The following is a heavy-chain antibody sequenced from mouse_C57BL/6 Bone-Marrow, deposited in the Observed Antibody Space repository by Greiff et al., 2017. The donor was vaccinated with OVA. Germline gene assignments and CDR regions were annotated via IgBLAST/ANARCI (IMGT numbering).Heavy chain of an antibody. CDR1: EYEFPSHD. V-gene: IGHV5-2*01. CDR3: YSNHYYAMDY. J-gene: IGHJ4*01. Sequence: EVQRVESGGGLVQPGESLKLSCESNEYEFPSHDMSWVRKTPEKRLELVAAINSDGGSTYYPDTMERRFIISRDNTKKTLYLQMSSLRSEDTALYPYYSNHYYAMDYWGQGTSVTVSS. CDR2: INSDGGST. D-gene: IGHD2-5*01.